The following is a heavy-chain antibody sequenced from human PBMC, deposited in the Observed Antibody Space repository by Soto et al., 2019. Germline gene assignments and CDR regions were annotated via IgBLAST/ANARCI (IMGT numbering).Heavy chain of an antibody. D-gene: IGHD3-16*01. V-gene: IGHV1-8*01. CDR3: ARILLGTTFDY. Sequence: ASVKVSCKASGYTFTSYDINWVRQATGQGLEWMGWMNPNSGNTGYAQKFQGRVTMTRNTSISTAYMELRSLRSDDTAVYYCARILLGTTFDYWGQGTLVTVSS. J-gene: IGHJ4*02. CDR1: GYTFTSYD. CDR2: MNPNSGNT.